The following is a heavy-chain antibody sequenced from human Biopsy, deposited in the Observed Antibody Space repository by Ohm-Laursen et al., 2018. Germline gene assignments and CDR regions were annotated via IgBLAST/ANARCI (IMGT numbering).Heavy chain of an antibody. CDR3: ARLSTLFGVADFTDD. V-gene: IGHV4-59*08. J-gene: IGHJ4*02. Sequence: GTLSLTCTLSGASVRSHFLTWIRQPPGKGLQWIGSISNSGTTKSSPSLKSRVNISLHTSKNQLSLKLTSVTAADTAVYYCARLSTLFGVADFTDDWGQGTQVTVSS. CDR2: ISNSGTT. CDR1: GASVRSHF. D-gene: IGHD3-3*01.